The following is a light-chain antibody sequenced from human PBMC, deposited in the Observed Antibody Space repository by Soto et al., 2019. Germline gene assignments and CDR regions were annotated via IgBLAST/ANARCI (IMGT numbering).Light chain of an antibody. Sequence: QSALAQPASVSGSPGQSITNSCTGTSSDIGRYNLVSWYQQYPGEAPKLVIYDVTKRPSGVSDRFSASKSGNTASLTISGLQAEDEADYYCCSHAGRGSVLFGGGTKLTVL. CDR1: SSDIGRYNL. J-gene: IGLJ2*01. CDR2: DVT. CDR3: CSHAGRGSVL. V-gene: IGLV2-23*02.